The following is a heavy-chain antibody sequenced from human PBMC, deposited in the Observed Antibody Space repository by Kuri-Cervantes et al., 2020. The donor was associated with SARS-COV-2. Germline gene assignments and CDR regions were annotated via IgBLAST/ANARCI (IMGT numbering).Heavy chain of an antibody. Sequence: GESLKISCAASGFTFSSYAMHWVRQAPGKGLEWVGRIKSKTDGGTTDYAAPVKGRFTISRDDSKNTLYLQMNSLKTEDTAVYYCTTDPTIFGVGGADYWGQGTLVTVSS. CDR3: TTDPTIFGVGGADY. CDR2: IKSKTDGGTT. V-gene: IGHV3-15*01. D-gene: IGHD3-3*01. J-gene: IGHJ4*02. CDR1: GFTFSSYA.